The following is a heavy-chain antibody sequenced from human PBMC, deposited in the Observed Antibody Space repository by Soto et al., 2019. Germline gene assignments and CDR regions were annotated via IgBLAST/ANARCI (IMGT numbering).Heavy chain of an antibody. V-gene: IGHV4-59*12. CDR1: GGSISSYY. J-gene: IGHJ4*02. Sequence: QLQLQESGPGLVKPSETLSLTCTVSGGSISSYYWSWIRQPPGKGLEWIGYIYYSGSTNYNPSLKSRVTISVDSSKNLFSLKLSSVTAADTAVYYCARDHDSWGQGTLVTVSS. CDR3: ARDHDS. CDR2: IYYSGST.